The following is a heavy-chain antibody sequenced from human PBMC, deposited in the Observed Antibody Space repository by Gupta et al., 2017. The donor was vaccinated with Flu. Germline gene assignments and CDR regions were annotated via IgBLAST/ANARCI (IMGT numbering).Heavy chain of an antibody. CDR2: IREDGSEK. V-gene: IGHV3-7*01. J-gene: IGHJ4*02. CDR3: AREGGGSYPDDY. D-gene: IGHD1-26*01. CDR1: GFTFSTYW. Sequence: EVQLVESGGGLVQPGGSLRLSCVASGFTFSTYWMSWVRQAPGKGLEWVANIREDGSEKYYVDSVKGRFTISRDNAKNSLYLQMNSLRAEDTAVYYCAREGGGSYPDDYWGQGTLVTVSS.